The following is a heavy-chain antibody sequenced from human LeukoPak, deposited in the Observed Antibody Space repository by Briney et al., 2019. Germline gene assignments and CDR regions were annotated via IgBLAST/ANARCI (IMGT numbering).Heavy chain of an antibody. CDR1: GDTFTGHY. CDR2: INPNSGDT. D-gene: IGHD3-22*01. Sequence: ASVKVSCKASGDTFTGHYIHWVRQAPGQGLEWMGWINPNSGDTNYAQKFQGRVTMTRDTSISTAYMELSRLTSDDTAVYYCTRATRTYYYDSSGFPARFDPWGQGTLVTVSS. V-gene: IGHV1-2*02. J-gene: IGHJ5*02. CDR3: TRATRTYYYDSSGFPARFDP.